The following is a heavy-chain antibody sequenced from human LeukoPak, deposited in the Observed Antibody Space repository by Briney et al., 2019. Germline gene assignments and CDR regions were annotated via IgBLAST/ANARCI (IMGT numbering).Heavy chain of an antibody. Sequence: GASVKVSCKASGYTFTSYGISWVRQAPGQGLEWMGWISAYNGNTNYAQKLQGRVTMTTDTSTSTAYMELRSLRSDDTAVYYCARDGHTRSLERDGYNPRYYYMGVWGKGTTVTVSS. D-gene: IGHD5-24*01. J-gene: IGHJ6*03. CDR3: ARDGHTRSLERDGYNPRYYYMGV. CDR2: ISAYNGNT. CDR1: GYTFTSYG. V-gene: IGHV1-18*01.